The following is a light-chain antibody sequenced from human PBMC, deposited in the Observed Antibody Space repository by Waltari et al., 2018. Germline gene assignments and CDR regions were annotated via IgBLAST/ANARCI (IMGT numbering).Light chain of an antibody. J-gene: IGKJ2*01. CDR3: MQRLEFPYT. Sequence: EIVMTQTPLSLSITPGEPASISCRSSQSLLSSDDGYTYLDWILQKPGQSPQLRIYTLAYRAFRVPDRFSGTGSGSNFSLEISRVEAEDVGIYYCMQRLEFPYTFGQGTRLDMK. CDR1: QSLLSSDDGYTY. CDR2: TLA. V-gene: IGKV2-40*01.